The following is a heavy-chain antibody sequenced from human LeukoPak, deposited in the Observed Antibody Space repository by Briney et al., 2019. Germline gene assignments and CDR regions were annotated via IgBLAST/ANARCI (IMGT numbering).Heavy chain of an antibody. Sequence: ASVKVSCKASGYTFTGYYMHWVRQAPGQGLEWVGRINPNSGGTNYAQKFQGRVTMTRDTSISTAYMELSRLRSDDTAVYYCARATEQLGRRTNWFDPWGQGPLVTVSS. J-gene: IGHJ5*02. V-gene: IGHV1-2*06. D-gene: IGHD6-6*01. CDR1: GYTFTGYY. CDR2: INPNSGGT. CDR3: ARATEQLGRRTNWFDP.